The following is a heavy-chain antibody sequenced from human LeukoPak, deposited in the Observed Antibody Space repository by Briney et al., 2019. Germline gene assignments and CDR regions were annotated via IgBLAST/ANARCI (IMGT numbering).Heavy chain of an antibody. J-gene: IGHJ4*02. CDR1: GFTFSDSV. D-gene: IGHD6-19*01. CDR3: TCGSGWYSPDY. V-gene: IGHV3-73*01. CDR2: LRGEPNSYAT. Sequence: GGSLKLSCAASGFTFSDSVMHWVRHASGKGLEWVGRLRGEPNSYATVYTASVKGRFPISRHDSTDTAYLQMTSLQTEDTAAYYCTCGSGWYSPDYWGQGTLVTVSS.